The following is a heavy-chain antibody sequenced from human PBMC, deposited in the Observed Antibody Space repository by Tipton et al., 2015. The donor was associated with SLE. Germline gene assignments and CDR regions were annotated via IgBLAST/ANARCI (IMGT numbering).Heavy chain of an antibody. D-gene: IGHD5-12*01. J-gene: IGHJ5*02. CDR1: GGSFSGYY. V-gene: IGHV4-34*01. Sequence: TLSLTCAVYGGSFSGYYWSWIRQPPGKGLEWIGEINHSGSTNYNPSLKSRVTISVDTSKNQFSLKLSSVTAADTAVYYCAKDESEEVAADWFDPRGQGILVTVSS. CDR2: INHSGST. CDR3: AKDESEEVAADWFDP.